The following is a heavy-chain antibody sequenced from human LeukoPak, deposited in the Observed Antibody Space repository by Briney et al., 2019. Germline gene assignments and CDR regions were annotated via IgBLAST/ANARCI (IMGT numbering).Heavy chain of an antibody. V-gene: IGHV3-23*01. CDR3: ARGASVVAGSDDVFDI. CDR2: ISGSGGST. J-gene: IGHJ3*02. Sequence: QTGGSLRLSCAASGFTFSSYGMSWVRQAPGKGLEWVSAISGSGGSTYYADSVKGRFTISRDNAKKSLYLQMNSLRADDTAVYYCARGASVVAGSDDVFDIWGQGTMVTVSS. CDR1: GFTFSSYG. D-gene: IGHD6-19*01.